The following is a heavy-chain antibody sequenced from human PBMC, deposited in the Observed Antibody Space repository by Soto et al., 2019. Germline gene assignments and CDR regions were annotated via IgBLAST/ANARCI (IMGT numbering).Heavy chain of an antibody. Sequence: QVQLQESGPGRVKPSQTLSLTCTVSGGSISSGDYYWSWLRQPPWKGLEWIGYIYYSGSTYYNPSLKSRVTISVDTSKNQFSLKLSSVTAADTAVYYCAREATIAARLDSWGQGTLVTVSS. D-gene: IGHD6-6*01. V-gene: IGHV4-30-4*01. CDR3: AREATIAARLDS. CDR1: GGSISSGDYY. CDR2: IYYSGST. J-gene: IGHJ4*02.